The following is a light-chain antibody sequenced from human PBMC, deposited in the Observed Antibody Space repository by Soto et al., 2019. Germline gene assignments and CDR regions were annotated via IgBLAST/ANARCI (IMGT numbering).Light chain of an antibody. CDR1: QSVSSY. Sequence: IVWTQSPATLSLSPGERPTLSCRASQSVSSYLAWYQQKPGQAPRLLIYDASNWVTGIPSRFRGSGSGTDFTLTISSLEPDDFAVYYCQQRSNWQITFGQGTRLEIK. J-gene: IGKJ5*01. CDR3: QQRSNWQIT. CDR2: DAS. V-gene: IGKV3-11*01.